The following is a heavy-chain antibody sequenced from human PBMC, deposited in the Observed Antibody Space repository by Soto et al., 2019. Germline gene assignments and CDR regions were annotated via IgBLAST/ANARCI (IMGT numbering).Heavy chain of an antibody. Sequence: PSQTLSLTCALSGASVSSKSAAWKLIRQSPSSGLEWLGRTYYRSKWYNDYAVSVKSRITINPDTSKNQFSLHLNSVTPEDTAVYSCGTFLSTTSPDVWGEGTTVTVSS. D-gene: IGHD2-2*01. J-gene: IGHJ6*04. CDR3: GTFLSTTSPDV. CDR1: GASVSSKSAA. CDR2: TYYRSKWYN. V-gene: IGHV6-1*01.